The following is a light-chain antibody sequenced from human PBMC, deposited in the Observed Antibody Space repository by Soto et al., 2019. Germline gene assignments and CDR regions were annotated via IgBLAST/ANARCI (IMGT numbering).Light chain of an antibody. CDR3: CSFAGGRTWV. V-gene: IGLV2-11*01. J-gene: IGLJ3*02. Sequence: QSALTQPRSVSGSPGQSVTISCTGTRSDVGGYDYVSWYQQHPTKAPKLMIYNGNKRPSGVPDRFSGSKSGNTASLTISGLQAEDEADYYCCSFAGGRTWVFGGGTKLTVL. CDR1: RSDVGGYDY. CDR2: NGN.